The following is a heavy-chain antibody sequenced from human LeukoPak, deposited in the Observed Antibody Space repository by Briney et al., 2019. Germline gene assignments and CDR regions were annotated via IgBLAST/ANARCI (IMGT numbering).Heavy chain of an antibody. V-gene: IGHV3-30*04. Sequence: GGSLRLSCAASGFTFSSYAMHWVRQAPGKGLEGVAVISYDGSNKYYADSVMGRFTISRDNSKNTLYLQMNSLRAEDTAVYYCARDAPITGTTDYFDYWGQGTLVTVSS. CDR1: GFTFSSYA. CDR3: ARDAPITGTTDYFDY. D-gene: IGHD1-20*01. CDR2: ISYDGSNK. J-gene: IGHJ4*02.